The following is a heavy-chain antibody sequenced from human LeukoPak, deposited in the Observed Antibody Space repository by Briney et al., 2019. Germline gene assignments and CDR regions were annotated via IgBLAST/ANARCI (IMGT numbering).Heavy chain of an antibody. Sequence: ASVKVSCKASGYTFTSYGISWVRQAPGQGLEWMGWTSAYNGNTNYAQKLQGRVTMTTDTSTSTAYMELRSLRSDDTAVYYCARVFAGDYGDNWFDPWGQGTLVTVSS. V-gene: IGHV1-18*01. J-gene: IGHJ5*02. CDR2: TSAYNGNT. CDR3: ARVFAGDYGDNWFDP. D-gene: IGHD4-17*01. CDR1: GYTFTSYG.